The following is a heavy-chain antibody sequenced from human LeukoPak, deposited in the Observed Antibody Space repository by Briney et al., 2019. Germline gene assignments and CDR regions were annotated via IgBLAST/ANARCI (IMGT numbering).Heavy chain of an antibody. D-gene: IGHD2-15*01. CDR3: ARDGGYWYFDL. CDR1: GFTVRSNY. Sequence: GGSLRLSRAASGFTVRSNYMTRVRQGPGEGVEWVSVIYSGGSTYYADSVKGRFTISRDNSKNTLYLQMNSLRAEDTAVYYCARDGGYWYFDLWGRGTLVTVSS. CDR2: IYSGGST. J-gene: IGHJ2*01. V-gene: IGHV3-53*01.